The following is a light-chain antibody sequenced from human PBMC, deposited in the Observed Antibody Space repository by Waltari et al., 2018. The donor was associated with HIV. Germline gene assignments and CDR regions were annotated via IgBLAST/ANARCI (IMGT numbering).Light chain of an antibody. Sequence: EIVLTQSPATLSLSPGERATLSCRASQSVDNSLAWYQHKPGQAPGHLIDDASNRAIGIPARFSGSGSGTDFNLTISSLEPEDFALYYCQQRNKWPSTFGPGTKVDIK. V-gene: IGKV3-11*01. CDR1: QSVDNS. CDR3: QQRNKWPST. CDR2: DAS. J-gene: IGKJ3*01.